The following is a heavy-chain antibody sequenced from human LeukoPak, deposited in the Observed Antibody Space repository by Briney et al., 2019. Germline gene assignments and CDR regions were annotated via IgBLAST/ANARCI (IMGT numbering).Heavy chain of an antibody. D-gene: IGHD3-16*01. J-gene: IGHJ6*03. CDR1: GYTFTSYY. V-gene: IGHV1-46*01. CDR2: INPSGGST. CDR3: ARGPFGLKPLRYYYYYMDV. Sequence: GASVKVSCKASGYTFTSYYMHWVRQAPGQGLEWMGIINPSGGSTNYAQKFQGRVTITADESTSTAYMELSSLRSEDTAVYYCARGPFGLKPLRYYYYYMDVWGKGTTVTVSS.